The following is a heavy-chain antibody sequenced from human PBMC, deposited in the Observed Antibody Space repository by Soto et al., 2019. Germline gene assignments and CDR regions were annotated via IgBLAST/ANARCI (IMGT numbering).Heavy chain of an antibody. CDR2: ISGSGGST. D-gene: IGHD2-8*01. CDR3: AKGFGNCTNGVCYFRYYYYYYGMDV. CDR1: GFTFSSYA. Sequence: GGSLRLSCAASGFTFSSYAMSWARQAPGKGLEWVSAISGSGGSTYYADSVRGRFTISRDNSKNTLYLQMNSLRAEDTAVYYCAKGFGNCTNGVCYFRYYYYYYGMDVWGQGTTVTVSS. J-gene: IGHJ6*02. V-gene: IGHV3-23*01.